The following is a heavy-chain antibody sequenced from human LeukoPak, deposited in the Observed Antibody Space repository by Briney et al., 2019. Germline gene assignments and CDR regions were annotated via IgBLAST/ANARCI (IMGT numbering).Heavy chain of an antibody. D-gene: IGHD3-16*01. CDR1: GFTFSDYG. CDR3: ARNPVRNAYYRDSTRY. CDR2: IWYDGSHT. V-gene: IGHV3-33*01. J-gene: IGHJ4*02. Sequence: QPGGSLRLSCEGSGFTFSDYGLHWVRQAPGRGLEWVALIWYDGSHTYYADSVKGRFTISRDNSKNTLYLRMNSLRAEDTALYYCARNPVRNAYYRDSTRYWGQGTLVTVSS.